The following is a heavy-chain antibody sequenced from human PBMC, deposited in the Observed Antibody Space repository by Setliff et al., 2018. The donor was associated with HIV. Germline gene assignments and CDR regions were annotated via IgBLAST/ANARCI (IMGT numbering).Heavy chain of an antibody. Sequence: ASVKVSCKASGYTFTSYAMNWVRQAPGQGLERMGWINTNTGNPTYAQGFTGRFVFSLDTSVSTAYLQISSLKAEDTAVYYCARDWVGYYYGSGSYYTYAFDIWGQGTMVTVSS. CDR1: GYTFTSYA. V-gene: IGHV7-4-1*02. J-gene: IGHJ3*02. CDR2: INTNTGNP. CDR3: ARDWVGYYYGSGSYYTYAFDI. D-gene: IGHD3-10*01.